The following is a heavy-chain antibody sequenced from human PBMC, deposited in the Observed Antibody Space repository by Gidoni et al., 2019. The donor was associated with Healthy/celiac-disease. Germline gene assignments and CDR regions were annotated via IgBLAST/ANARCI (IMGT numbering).Heavy chain of an antibody. Sequence: EVQLVEAGGGLVKPGGSLRLSGAASGFTVRSHSMNWVRQAPGKGLEWVSSISSSSSYIYYADSVKGRFTISRDNAKNSLYLQMNSLRAEDTAVYYCARDLERFLEWSLGPWFDPWGQGTLVTVSS. CDR3: ARDLERFLEWSLGPWFDP. J-gene: IGHJ5*02. V-gene: IGHV3-21*01. CDR1: GFTVRSHS. CDR2: ISSSSSYI. D-gene: IGHD3-3*01.